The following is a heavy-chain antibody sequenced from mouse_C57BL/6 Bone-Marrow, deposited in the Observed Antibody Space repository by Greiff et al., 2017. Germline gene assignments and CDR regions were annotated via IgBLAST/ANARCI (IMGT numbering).Heavy chain of an antibody. CDR2: IDPSDSET. V-gene: IGHV1-52*01. D-gene: IGHD1-1*01. CDR3: ARSTVVANYCDV. J-gene: IGHJ2*01. CDR1: GYTFTSYW. Sequence: QVQLQQPGAELVRPGSSVKLSCKASGYTFTSYWMHWVKQRPIQGLEWIGNIDPSDSETHYNQKFKDKATLTVDKSSSTASMQLSSLAYEDSAVYYSARSTVVANYCDVWGKGTTLTVSS.